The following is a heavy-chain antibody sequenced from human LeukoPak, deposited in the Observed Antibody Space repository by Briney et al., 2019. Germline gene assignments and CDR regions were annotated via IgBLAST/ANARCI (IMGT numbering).Heavy chain of an antibody. CDR2: ISDSGGTT. J-gene: IGHJ4*02. Sequence: GGSLRLSCAASGFHFSNFAMNYVGQAPGKGLEWVSTISDSGGTTYYADSVKGRFTISRDNSKNTLFLQMNTLRAVDTAVYFCAKTDLATILRLFHYWGQGTLVTVSS. CDR1: GFHFSNFA. D-gene: IGHD5-12*01. CDR3: AKTDLATILRLFHY. V-gene: IGHV3-23*01.